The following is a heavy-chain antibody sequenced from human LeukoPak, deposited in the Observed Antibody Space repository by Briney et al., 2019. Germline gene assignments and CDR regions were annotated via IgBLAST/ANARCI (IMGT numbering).Heavy chain of an antibody. V-gene: IGHV1-69*13. CDR2: IIPIFGTA. D-gene: IGHD3-22*01. J-gene: IGHJ4*02. CDR1: GGTFTIYA. Sequence: ASVTVSFTASGGTFTIYAISWVRQAPGQGREWMGGIIPIFGTANYAQKFQGRVTITADESTSTAYMELISLRSEDTAVYYCARGGHYYDSSGYFDYWGQGTLVTVSS. CDR3: ARGGHYYDSSGYFDY.